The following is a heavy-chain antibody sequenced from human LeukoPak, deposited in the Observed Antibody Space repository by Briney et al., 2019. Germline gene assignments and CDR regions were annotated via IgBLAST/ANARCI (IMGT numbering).Heavy chain of an antibody. J-gene: IGHJ4*02. D-gene: IGHD6-19*01. CDR3: AKDKFGGWPSPGNDY. CDR1: GFTFSSYA. CDR2: ISGSGGST. Sequence: GGSLRLSCAASGFTFSSYAMSWIRQAPGKGLEWVSAISGSGGSTYYADSVKGRFTISRDNSKNTLYLQMNSLRAEDTAVYYCAKDKFGGWPSPGNDYWGQGTLVTVSS. V-gene: IGHV3-23*01.